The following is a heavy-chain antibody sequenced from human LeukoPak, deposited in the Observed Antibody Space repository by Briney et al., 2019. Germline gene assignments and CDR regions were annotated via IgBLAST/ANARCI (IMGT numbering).Heavy chain of an antibody. Sequence: PGGSLRLSCAASGFTFSSYGMHWVRQAPGKGLEWVAVISYDGSNKYYADSVKGRFTISRDNSKNTLYLQMNSLRAGDTAVYYCVKALLDAFDIWGQGTMVTVSS. CDR3: VKALLDAFDI. CDR1: GFTFSSYG. CDR2: ISYDGSNK. J-gene: IGHJ3*02. V-gene: IGHV3-30*18.